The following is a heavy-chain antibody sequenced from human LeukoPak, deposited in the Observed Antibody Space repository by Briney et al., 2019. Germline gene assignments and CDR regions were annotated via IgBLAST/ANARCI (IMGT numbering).Heavy chain of an antibody. CDR3: AKHQERSHDY. V-gene: IGHV3-23*01. CDR2: ISGTSGRT. D-gene: IGHD1-1*01. Sequence: PGGSLRLSCAASGFTFSNYAMDWVRQAPGKGLEWVSAISGTSGRTYYADSVKGRFTISRDNSKNTLYLQMNGLRAEDTAVYYCAKHQERSHDYWGQGTLVTVSS. J-gene: IGHJ4*02. CDR1: GFTFSNYA.